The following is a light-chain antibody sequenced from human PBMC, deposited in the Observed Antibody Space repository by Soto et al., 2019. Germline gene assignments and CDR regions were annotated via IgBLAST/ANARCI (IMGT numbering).Light chain of an antibody. CDR1: QNIKNY. V-gene: IGKV1-39*01. J-gene: IGKJ1*01. CDR2: TAS. Sequence: DIQMTQSPSSLSASVGDRVTITCRASQNIKNYLSWYQQKPGKAPKLLIYTASSLQSGVPSRFSGSGFGTDFSLTIDSLQPEEFASYYCQQSYSTPWTFGRGTKVEIK. CDR3: QQSYSTPWT.